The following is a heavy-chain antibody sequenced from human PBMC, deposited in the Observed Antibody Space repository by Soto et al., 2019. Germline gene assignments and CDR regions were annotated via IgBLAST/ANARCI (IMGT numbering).Heavy chain of an antibody. CDR3: ISHSPEDMIRT. CDR2: IRNKANSYAT. D-gene: IGHD2-15*01. J-gene: IGHJ4*02. V-gene: IGHV3-73*01. Sequence: GGSLRLSCAASGFTFSGSSVHWVRQASGKGLEWVGRIRNKANSYATAYAASGRGRFTISRDDSKNTAFLQMNSLNTEDTAVYYCISHSPEDMIRTWGQGTLVTVSS. CDR1: GFTFSGSS.